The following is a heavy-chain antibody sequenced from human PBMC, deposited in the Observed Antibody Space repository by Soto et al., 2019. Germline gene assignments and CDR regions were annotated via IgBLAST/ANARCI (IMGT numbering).Heavy chain of an antibody. CDR2: ISGKNGNT. CDR1: CYNFSDFG. J-gene: IGHJ4*02. D-gene: IGHD4-17*01. Sequence: ASVKVSFKTSCYNFSDFGITWVRQASGQGLEWMGWISGKNGNTNYAQKVQGRVTLTADTSTRTAYMEMRALTSDDTGIYYCARSDYYEDTGTFENWGQGTPVTVSS. CDR3: ARSDYYEDTGTFEN. V-gene: IGHV1-18*04.